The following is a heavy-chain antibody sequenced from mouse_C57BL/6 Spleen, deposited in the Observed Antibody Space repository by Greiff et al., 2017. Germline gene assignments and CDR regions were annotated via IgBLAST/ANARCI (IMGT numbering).Heavy chain of an antibody. V-gene: IGHV1-81*01. CDR2: LYPTSGNP. CDR3: ARDPGVAY. CDR1: GYTFTSSG. D-gene: IGHD1-1*01. J-gene: IGHJ3*01. Sequence: VQLQQSGAELARPGASVKLSCKASGYTFTSSGISWVKQRPGQGLEWIGELYPTSGNPYYNQKFKGKATLTADKSSSTAYMELRSRTSEDTAIYYCARDPGVAYWGQGTLVTGSA.